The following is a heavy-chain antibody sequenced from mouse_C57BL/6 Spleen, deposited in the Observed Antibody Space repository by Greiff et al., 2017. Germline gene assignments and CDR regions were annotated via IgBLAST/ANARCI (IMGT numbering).Heavy chain of an antibody. D-gene: IGHD1-1*01. J-gene: IGHJ1*03. CDR1: GYTFTSYW. V-gene: IGHV1-53*01. Sequence: QVHVKQPGTELVKPGASVKLSCKASGYTFTSYWMHWVKQRPGQGLEWIGNINPSNGGTNYNEKFKSKATLTVDKSSSTAYMQLSSLTSEDSAVYYCARYGVVDWYFDVWGTGTTVTVSS. CDR3: ARYGVVDWYFDV. CDR2: INPSNGGT.